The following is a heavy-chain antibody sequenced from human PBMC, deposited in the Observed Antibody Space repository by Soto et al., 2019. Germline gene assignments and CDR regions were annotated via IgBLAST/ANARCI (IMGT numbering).Heavy chain of an antibody. CDR1: GGSISNIHV. J-gene: IGHJ5*02. Sequence: SETLSLTCVVSGGSISNIHVWSWVRQPPGKGLEWIGEIYQSGTTDYNPSLKSRVTISVDKSRNQFSLKLSSVTAADTAVYYCARGLMYSSSWYVWFDPWGQGTLVTVSS. V-gene: IGHV4-4*02. D-gene: IGHD6-13*01. CDR3: ARGLMYSSSWYVWFDP. CDR2: IYQSGTT.